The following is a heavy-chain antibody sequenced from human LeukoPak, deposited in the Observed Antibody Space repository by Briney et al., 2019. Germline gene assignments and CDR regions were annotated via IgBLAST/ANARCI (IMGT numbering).Heavy chain of an antibody. V-gene: IGHV3-53*04. J-gene: IGHJ4*02. CDR2: IYDNGDA. CDR3: AGGSRRDGYDY. D-gene: IGHD5-24*01. Sequence: GGSLRLSCAASGFTVSSNYMSWVRQAPGKGLEWVSVIYDNGDAYSADSVKGRFTISRHNSKNTLYLQMNSLRPVDTAVYYCAGGSRRDGYDYWGQGTLVTVSS. CDR1: GFTVSSNY.